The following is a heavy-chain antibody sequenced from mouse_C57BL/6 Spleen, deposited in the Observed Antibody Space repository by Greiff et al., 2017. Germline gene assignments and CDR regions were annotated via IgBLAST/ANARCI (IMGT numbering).Heavy chain of an antibody. CDR1: GYTFTSYW. D-gene: IGHD2-1*01. J-gene: IGHJ2*01. CDR2: IDPSDSYT. CDR3: ARGGYGNYFDY. Sequence: QVQLQQPGAELVMPGASVKLSCKASGYTFTSYWMHWVKQRPGQGLEWIGEIDPSDSYTNYNQKFKGKSTLTVDKSSSTAYMQLSSRTSEDSAVYYCARGGYGNYFDYWGQGTTLTVSS. V-gene: IGHV1-69*01.